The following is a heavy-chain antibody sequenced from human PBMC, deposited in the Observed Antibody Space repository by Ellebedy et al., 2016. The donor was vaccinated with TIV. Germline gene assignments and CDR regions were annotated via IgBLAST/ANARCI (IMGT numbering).Heavy chain of an antibody. D-gene: IGHD5-18*01. CDR3: VKVGTMYSYDLYYFDY. V-gene: IGHV1-69*06. CDR2: IIPIFGTT. CDR1: GGTFSSFS. J-gene: IGHJ4*02. Sequence: ASVKVSCKASGGTFSSFSINWVRQAPGQGPEWMGGIIPIFGTTKYAQRFQDRVTFTADTLTSTAYMELSSLRSEDTAVYYCVKVGTMYSYDLYYFDYWGLGTLVTVSS.